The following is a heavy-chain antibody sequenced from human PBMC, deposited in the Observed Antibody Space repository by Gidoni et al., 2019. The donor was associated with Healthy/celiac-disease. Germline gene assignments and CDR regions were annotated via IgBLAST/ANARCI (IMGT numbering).Heavy chain of an antibody. CDR2: ISGSGGST. J-gene: IGHJ4*02. D-gene: IGHD2-2*01. CDR3: AKDCSSTSCYGD. V-gene: IGHV3-23*01. Sequence: EVQLLESGGGLVQPGGSLRLSCAASGFTFSIYAMRWVRQAPGKGLEWVSAISGSGGSTYYADSVKGRFTISRDNSKNTLYLQMNSLRAEDTAVYYCAKDCSSTSCYGDWGQGTLVTVSS. CDR1: GFTFSIYA.